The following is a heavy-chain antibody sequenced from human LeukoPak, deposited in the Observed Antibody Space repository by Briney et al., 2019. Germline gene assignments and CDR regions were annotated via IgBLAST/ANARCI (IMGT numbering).Heavy chain of an antibody. CDR1: GYTFTGYY. Sequence: ASVNVSCKASGYTFTGYYMHWVRQAPGQGLEWMGRINPNSGGTNYAQKFQGRVTMTRDTSISTAYMELSRLRSDDTAVYYCARDHESGPLDYWGQGTLVTVSS. D-gene: IGHD3-3*01. CDR3: ARDHESGPLDY. V-gene: IGHV1-2*06. CDR2: INPNSGGT. J-gene: IGHJ4*02.